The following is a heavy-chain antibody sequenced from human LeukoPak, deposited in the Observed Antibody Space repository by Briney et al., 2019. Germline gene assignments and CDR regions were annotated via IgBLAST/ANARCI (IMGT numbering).Heavy chain of an antibody. D-gene: IGHD3-10*01. V-gene: IGHV3-23*01. CDR2: ISGGGVST. CDR1: GFSFSSYW. Sequence: GGSLRLSCTASGFSFSSYWMSWVRQAPGKGLEWVSAISGGGVSTYYADSVKGRFTISRDNSKNTLYLQMNSLRAEDTAVYYCAKDPFGSGSYKWRFDPWGQGTLVTVSS. J-gene: IGHJ5*02. CDR3: AKDPFGSGSYKWRFDP.